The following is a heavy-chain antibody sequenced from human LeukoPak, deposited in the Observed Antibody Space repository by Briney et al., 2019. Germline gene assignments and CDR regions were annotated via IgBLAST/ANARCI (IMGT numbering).Heavy chain of an antibody. CDR3: AKDAPYCSGGSCYSVFDY. Sequence: RGSLRLSCAASGFTFSSYGMHWVRQAPGKGLEWVAFIRYDGSNKYYADSVKGRFTISRDNSKNTLYLQMNSLRAEDTAVYYCAKDAPYCSGGSCYSVFDYWGQGTLVTVSS. J-gene: IGHJ4*02. CDR2: IRYDGSNK. CDR1: GFTFSSYG. V-gene: IGHV3-30*02. D-gene: IGHD2-15*01.